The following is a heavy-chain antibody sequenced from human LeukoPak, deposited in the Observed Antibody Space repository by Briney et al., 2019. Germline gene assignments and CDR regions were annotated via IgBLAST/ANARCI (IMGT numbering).Heavy chain of an antibody. J-gene: IGHJ6*03. CDR1: GGTFSSYA. Sequence: GASVKVSCKASGGTFSSYAISWVRQAPGQGLEWMGGIIPIFGTANYAQKFQGRVTITADESTSTAYMELSSLRSEDTAVYYCARLDQRIAARPDKDYYYYYMDVWGKGTTVTVSS. V-gene: IGHV1-69*13. CDR3: ARLDQRIAARPDKDYYYYYMDV. CDR2: IIPIFGTA. D-gene: IGHD6-6*01.